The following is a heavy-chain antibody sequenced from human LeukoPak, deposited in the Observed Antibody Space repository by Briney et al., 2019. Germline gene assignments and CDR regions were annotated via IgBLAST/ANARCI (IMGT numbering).Heavy chain of an antibody. V-gene: IGHV4-59*01. CDR2: IYYSGST. CDR1: GGSISSYY. CDR3: ARHVDTAMDPFDL. D-gene: IGHD5-18*01. J-gene: IGHJ2*01. Sequence: SETLSLTCTVSGGSISSYYWSWIRQPPGKGLEWIGYIYYSGSTNYNPSLKSRVTISVDTSKSQFSLKLSSVTAADTAVYYCARHVDTAMDPFDLWGRGTLVTVSS.